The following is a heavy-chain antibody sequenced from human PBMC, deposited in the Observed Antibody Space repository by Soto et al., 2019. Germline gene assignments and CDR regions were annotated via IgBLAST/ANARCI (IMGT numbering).Heavy chain of an antibody. CDR1: GLTFSNYA. D-gene: IGHD1-7*01. CDR2: MSGSSSTT. Sequence: VSLRLSCATSGLTFSNYAMSWVRQAPGGGLEWVSSMSGSSSTTYYADSVRGRFTISRDRSKNTLYLQMSSLRAEDTALYYCAKNQERELPRVIDFWGQGTLVTVSS. J-gene: IGHJ4*02. CDR3: AKNQERELPRVIDF. V-gene: IGHV3-23*01.